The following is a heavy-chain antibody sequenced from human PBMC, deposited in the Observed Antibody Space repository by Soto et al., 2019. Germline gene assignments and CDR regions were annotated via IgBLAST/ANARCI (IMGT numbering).Heavy chain of an antibody. CDR2: IDHNGIT. V-gene: IGHV4-4*02. Sequence: SETLSLTCAVSGGSITSSKWWTWVRQVPGKGLEWIGKIDHNGITNYNPSVKSRVTISQDNSKSQLALQLTSVTAADTAVYYCARLNRDYYYYGMDVWGQGTTVTVSS. CDR3: ARLNRDYYYYGMDV. CDR1: GGSITSSKW. J-gene: IGHJ6*02.